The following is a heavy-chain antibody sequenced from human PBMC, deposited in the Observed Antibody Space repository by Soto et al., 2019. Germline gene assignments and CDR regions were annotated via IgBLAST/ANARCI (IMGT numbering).Heavy chain of an antibody. J-gene: IGHJ6*02. V-gene: IGHV4-31*03. CDR1: GGSISSGGYY. D-gene: IGHD3-10*01. CDR3: ARVCPLGVNYYYGMDV. Sequence: QVQLQESGPGLVKPSQTLSLTCTVSGGSISSGGYYWIWIRHHPGKGLEWIGYIYYSGSTYYNPSLKSRLTITVDPSKNKFSLKLSALKAADTAVYYCARVCPLGVNYYYGMDVWGQGTTVTVSS. CDR2: IYYSGST.